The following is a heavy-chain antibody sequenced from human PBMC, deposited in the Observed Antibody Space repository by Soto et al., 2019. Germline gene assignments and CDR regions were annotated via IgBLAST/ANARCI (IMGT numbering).Heavy chain of an antibody. CDR1: GFTFRSYW. CDR2: IKQDGSEK. D-gene: IGHD3-3*01. V-gene: IGHV3-7*03. Sequence: GGSLRLSCATSGFTFRSYWMSWLRQAPGKGPEWVANIKQDGSEKQYVDSVKGRFTVSRDNAKRSLELQMNSLRVEDTAVYYCARAEDYDFWSGPPKYFDNWGQGTQVTVLL. J-gene: IGHJ4*02. CDR3: ARAEDYDFWSGPPKYFDN.